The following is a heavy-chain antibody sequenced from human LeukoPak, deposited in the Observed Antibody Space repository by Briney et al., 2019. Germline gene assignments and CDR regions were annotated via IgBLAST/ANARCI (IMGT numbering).Heavy chain of an antibody. V-gene: IGHV4-34*01. CDR3: ARGRDYYDSSGYYLYYFDY. D-gene: IGHD3-22*01. CDR1: GGSFSGYY. CDR2: INHSGST. Sequence: PSETLSLTCAVSGGSFSGYYWSWIRQPPGKGLEWIGEINHSGSTNYNPSLKSRVTISVDTSKNQFSLKLSSVTAADTAVYYCARGRDYYDSSGYYLYYFDYWGQGTLVTVSS. J-gene: IGHJ4*02.